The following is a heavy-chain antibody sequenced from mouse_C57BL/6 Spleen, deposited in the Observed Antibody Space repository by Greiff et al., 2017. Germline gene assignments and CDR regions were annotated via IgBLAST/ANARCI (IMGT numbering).Heavy chain of an antibody. J-gene: IGHJ4*01. CDR2: IDPEDGET. D-gene: IGHD2-1*01. V-gene: IGHV14-2*01. CDR3: ARGGNYEAMDY. CDR1: GFNIKDYY. Sequence: EVQLQQSGAELVKPGASVKLSCAASGFNIKDYYMHWVKQRTEQGLEWIGRIDPEDGETTYAPKLQGKATITADTSANTAYLQLSSLTSEDTAVYYCARGGNYEAMDYWGQGASVTVSS.